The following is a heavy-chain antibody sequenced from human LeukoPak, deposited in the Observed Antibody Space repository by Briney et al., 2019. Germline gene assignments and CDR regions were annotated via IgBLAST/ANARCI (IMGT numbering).Heavy chain of an antibody. V-gene: IGHV3-23*01. D-gene: IGHD2-21*02. CDR1: GFTFDTYG. CDR2: ISSNSANT. Sequence: GGSLRLSCAASGFTFDTYGMSWVRQAPGKGLEWVSSISSNSANTYYADSVKGRFTISRDNSKNTLYLQMNSLRAEDTAVYYCAKYGTGCGGDCYSDYWGQGTLVTVSS. CDR3: AKYGTGCGGDCYSDY. J-gene: IGHJ4*02.